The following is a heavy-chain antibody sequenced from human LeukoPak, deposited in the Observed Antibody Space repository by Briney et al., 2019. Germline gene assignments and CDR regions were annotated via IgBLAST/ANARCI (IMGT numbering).Heavy chain of an antibody. CDR3: TRDQMNY. Sequence: GGSLRLSCTASEFTVSRNYMPWVRQAPGKGLEWVSLIFSNGDTHYADSVKGRFTISRDTSKNTVSLQMNSLRVEDTAMYYCTRDQMNYWGQGTLVTVSS. CDR2: IFSNGDT. J-gene: IGHJ4*02. D-gene: IGHD5-24*01. V-gene: IGHV3-53*01. CDR1: EFTVSRNY.